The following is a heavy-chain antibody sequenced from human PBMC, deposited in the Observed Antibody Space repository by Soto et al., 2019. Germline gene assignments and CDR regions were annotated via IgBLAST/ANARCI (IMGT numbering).Heavy chain of an antibody. CDR2: IIPILGIA. D-gene: IGHD3-3*01. Sequence: QVQLVQSGAEVKKPGSSVKVSCKPSGVTFGRYTISWVRQAPGQGLEWMGRIIPILGIANSAQKFQGRVTITADRSTSTAYMELTSLRSEDTAVYYCASSDDGYYGDYWGQGTLVTVSS. J-gene: IGHJ4*02. CDR3: ASSDDGYYGDY. CDR1: GVTFGRYT. V-gene: IGHV1-69*02.